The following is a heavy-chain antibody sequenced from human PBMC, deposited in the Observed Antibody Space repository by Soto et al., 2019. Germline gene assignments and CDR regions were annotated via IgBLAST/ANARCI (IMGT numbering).Heavy chain of an antibody. Sequence: SETLSLTCAVYGGSFSGYYWNWIRQPPGKGLEWIGEINHSGSTNYNPSLKSRVTISVDTSKNQFSLKLSSVTAADTAVYYCARITSAFDPWGQGTLVTVS. CDR2: INHSGST. J-gene: IGHJ5*02. V-gene: IGHV4-34*01. CDR3: ARITSAFDP. CDR1: GGSFSGYY. D-gene: IGHD2-2*01.